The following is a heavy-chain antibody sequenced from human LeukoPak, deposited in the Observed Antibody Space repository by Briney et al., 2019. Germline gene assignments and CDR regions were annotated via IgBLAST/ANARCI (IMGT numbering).Heavy chain of an antibody. V-gene: IGHV3-23*01. J-gene: IGHJ4*02. Sequence: PGGSLRLSCAASGFTFSSYAMSWVRQAPGKGLEWVSAISGSGGSTYYADSVKGPFTISRDNSKNTLYLQMNSLRAEDTAVYYCAKETVVVPAAMGGYWGQGTLVTVSS. CDR2: ISGSGGST. D-gene: IGHD2-2*01. CDR3: AKETVVVPAAMGGY. CDR1: GFTFSSYA.